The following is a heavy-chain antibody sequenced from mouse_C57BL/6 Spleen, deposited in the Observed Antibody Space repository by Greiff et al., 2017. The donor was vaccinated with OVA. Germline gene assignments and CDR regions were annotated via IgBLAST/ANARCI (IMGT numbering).Heavy chain of an antibody. CDR2: ISDGGSYT. CDR3: ARDADYYGSSPYWYFDV. V-gene: IGHV5-4*01. J-gene: IGHJ1*03. Sequence: DVMLVESGGGLVKPGGSLKLSCAASGFTFSSYAMSWVRQTPEKRLEWVATISDGGSYTYYPDNVKGRFTISRDNAKNNLYLQMSHLKSEDTAMYYCARDADYYGSSPYWYFDVWGTGTTVTVSS. D-gene: IGHD1-1*01. CDR1: GFTFSSYA.